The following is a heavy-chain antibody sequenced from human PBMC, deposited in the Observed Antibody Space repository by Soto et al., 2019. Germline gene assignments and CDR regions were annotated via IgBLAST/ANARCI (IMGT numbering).Heavy chain of an antibody. CDR3: ARDSSSWCFDY. Sequence: LSLTCTVSGGSISSGGYYWSWIRQHPGKGLEWIGYIYYSGSTYYNPSLKSRVTISVDTSKNQFSLKLSSVTAADTAVYYCARDSSSWCFDYWGQGTLVTVSS. CDR1: GGSISSGGYY. V-gene: IGHV4-31*03. D-gene: IGHD6-13*01. CDR2: IYYSGST. J-gene: IGHJ4*02.